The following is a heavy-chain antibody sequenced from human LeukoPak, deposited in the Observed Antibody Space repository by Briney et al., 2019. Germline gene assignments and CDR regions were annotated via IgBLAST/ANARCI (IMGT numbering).Heavy chain of an antibody. J-gene: IGHJ5*02. CDR2: IYYSGST. CDR3: ARDQVRKGCTNGGCYTRYNWFDP. V-gene: IGHV4-39*07. D-gene: IGHD2-8*01. CDR1: GGSISSSSYY. Sequence: SETLSLTCTVSGGSISSSSYYWGWIRQPPGKGLEWIGSIYYSGSTYYNPSLKSRVTISVDTSKNQFSLKLSSVTAADTAVYYCARDQVRKGCTNGGCYTRYNWFDPWGQGTLVTVSS.